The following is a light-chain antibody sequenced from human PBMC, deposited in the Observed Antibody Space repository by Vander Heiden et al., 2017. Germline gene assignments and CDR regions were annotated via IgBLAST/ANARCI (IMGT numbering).Light chain of an antibody. CDR3: QAWDSSTVV. V-gene: IGLV3-1*01. CDR2: QES. CDR1: KLVDKY. Sequence: SYELTQPPSVSVSPGQTASITCSGDKLVDKYACWYQQKPGQSPVLVIYQESKRPSGITERFSGSNSGNTATLTISGTQAMDEADYYCQAWDSSTVVFGGGTKLTVL. J-gene: IGLJ2*01.